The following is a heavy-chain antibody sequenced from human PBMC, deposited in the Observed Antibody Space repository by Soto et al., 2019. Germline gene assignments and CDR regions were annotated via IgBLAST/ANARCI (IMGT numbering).Heavy chain of an antibody. D-gene: IGHD3-22*01. Sequence: EVQLVESGGGLVQPGGSLRLSCEASGFTFSSNGMNWVRQAPGKGLEWVSFISIGSSTINYADSVRGRFTISRDNAKNSLYLQMNSLRDEDTAVYYGARDWGVYDSDMRTHIPHLDSWGQGTLVTVSS. CDR2: ISIGSSTI. J-gene: IGHJ4*02. V-gene: IGHV3-48*02. CDR1: GFTFSSNG. CDR3: ARDWGVYDSDMRTHIPHLDS.